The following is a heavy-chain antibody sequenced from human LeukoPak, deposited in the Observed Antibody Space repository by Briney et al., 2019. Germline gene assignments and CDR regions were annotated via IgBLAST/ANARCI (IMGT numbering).Heavy chain of an antibody. V-gene: IGHV1-58*01. CDR1: GFTFTSSA. J-gene: IGHJ3*02. Sequence: ASVKVSCKASGFTFTSSAVRWVRQARGQRLEWIGWIVVGSGNTNYAQKFQERVTITRDMSISIAYMELSSLRSEDTAVYYCAADLGATDAFDIWGQGTMVTVSS. D-gene: IGHD3-16*01. CDR3: AADLGATDAFDI. CDR2: IVVGSGNT.